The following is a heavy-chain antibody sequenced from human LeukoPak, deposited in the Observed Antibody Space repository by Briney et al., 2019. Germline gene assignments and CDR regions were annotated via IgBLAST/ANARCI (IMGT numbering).Heavy chain of an antibody. CDR2: INPNSGGT. D-gene: IGHD2-15*01. Sequence: GASVKVSCKASGYTFTSYYMHWVRQAPGQGLEWMGWINPNSGGTNYAQKFQGRVTMTRDTSISTAYMELSRLRSDDTAVYYCARDSDCSGGSCYHTYWGQGTLVTVSS. CDR3: ARDSDCSGGSCYHTY. CDR1: GYTFTSYY. J-gene: IGHJ4*02. V-gene: IGHV1-2*02.